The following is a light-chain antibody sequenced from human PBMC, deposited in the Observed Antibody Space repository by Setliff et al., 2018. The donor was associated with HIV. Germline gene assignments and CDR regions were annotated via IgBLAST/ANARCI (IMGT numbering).Light chain of an antibody. CDR2: EVS. V-gene: IGLV2-8*01. CDR1: TSDIGGYNY. Sequence: QSALAQPPSASGSPGQSVTISCTGTTSDIGGYNYVSWYQQHPGKAPKLMIHEVSKRPSGVPDRFSGSKSGNTASLTVSGLQAEDEADYYCSSYAGSNNYVFGIGTKV. CDR3: SSYAGSNNYV. J-gene: IGLJ1*01.